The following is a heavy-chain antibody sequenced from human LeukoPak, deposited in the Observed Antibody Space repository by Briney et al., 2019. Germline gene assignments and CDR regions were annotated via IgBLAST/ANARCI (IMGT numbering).Heavy chain of an antibody. Sequence: SQTLSLTCAISGDSISSNSAAWNWLRLSPSRGLEWLGRTLYRSKWLNDYAPSVKGRITINPDTSKNQFSLQLKSVTPEDTALYYCTSGPDDLLHGRAFDFWGQGTMVTVSS. CDR1: GDSISSNSAA. CDR2: TLYRSKWLN. J-gene: IGHJ3*01. CDR3: TSGPDDLLHGRAFDF. V-gene: IGHV6-1*01. D-gene: IGHD3-3*01.